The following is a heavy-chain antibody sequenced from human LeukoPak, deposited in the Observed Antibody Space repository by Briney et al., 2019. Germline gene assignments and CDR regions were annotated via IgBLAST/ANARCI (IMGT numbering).Heavy chain of an antibody. CDR3: AKVAAAAGFHYYYYYMDV. V-gene: IGHV3-7*01. D-gene: IGHD6-13*01. CDR1: GFTFSSYW. J-gene: IGHJ6*03. CDR2: IKQDGSEK. Sequence: GGSLRLSCAASGFTFSSYWMSWVRQAPGKGLEWVANIKQDGSEKYYVDSVKGRFTISRDNAKNSLYLQMNSLRAEDTAVYYCAKVAAAAGFHYYYYYMDVWGKGTTVTVSS.